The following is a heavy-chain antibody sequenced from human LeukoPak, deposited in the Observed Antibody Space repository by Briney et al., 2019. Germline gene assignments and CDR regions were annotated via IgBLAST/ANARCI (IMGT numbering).Heavy chain of an antibody. CDR3: AGHQSGTMYAS. CDR2: IYNSGTA. V-gene: IGHV4-39*01. J-gene: IGHJ5*02. D-gene: IGHD1-7*01. CDR1: GDSISSSSYY. Sequence: SETLSLTCTVSGDSISSSSYYWVWIRQPPGKGLEWIGTIYNSGTAYYTPSLESRVTISVGTSKNQVSLKLSSVTAADTAVYICAGHQSGTMYASWGQGTLVTVS.